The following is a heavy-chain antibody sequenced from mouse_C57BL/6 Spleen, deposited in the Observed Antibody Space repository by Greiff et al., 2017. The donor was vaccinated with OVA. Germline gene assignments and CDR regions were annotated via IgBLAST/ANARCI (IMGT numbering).Heavy chain of an antibody. CDR1: GYTFTNYW. CDR2: IYPGGGYT. J-gene: IGHJ1*03. D-gene: IGHD1-1*01. CDR3: ARSGYYGSRDWYFDV. Sequence: VQLQQSGAELVRPGTSVKMSCKASGYTFTNYWIGWAKQRPGHGLEWIGDIYPGGGYTNYNEKFKGKATLTADKSSSTAYMQFSSLTSEASAIYYCARSGYYGSRDWYFDVWGTGTTVTVSS. V-gene: IGHV1-63*01.